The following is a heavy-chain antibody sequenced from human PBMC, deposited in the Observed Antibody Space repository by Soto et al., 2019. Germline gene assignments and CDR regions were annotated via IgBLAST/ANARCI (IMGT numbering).Heavy chain of an antibody. CDR1: GFTFSSYA. V-gene: IGHV3-23*01. CDR3: AKDRNEWELLEPFDY. CDR2: ISGSGGST. J-gene: IGHJ4*02. D-gene: IGHD1-26*01. Sequence: TGGSLRLSCAASGFTFSSYAMSWFRQAPGKGLEWVSAISGSGGSTYYADSVKGRFTISRDNSKNTLYLQMNSLRAEDTAVYYCAKDRNEWELLEPFDYWGQGTLVTVSS.